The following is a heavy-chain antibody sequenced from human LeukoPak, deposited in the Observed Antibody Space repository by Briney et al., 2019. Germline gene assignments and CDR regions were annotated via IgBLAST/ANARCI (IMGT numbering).Heavy chain of an antibody. CDR2: ISSSSSTM. V-gene: IGHV3-48*04. CDR3: ARRQGYCSSTSCPPWFDP. Sequence: GGSLRLSCAASGFTFSSYSMSWVRQAPGKGLEWVSYISSSSSTMYYADSVKGRFTISRDNAKNSLYLQMNSLRAEDTAVYYCARRQGYCSSTSCPPWFDPWGQGTLVTVSS. J-gene: IGHJ5*02. CDR1: GFTFSSYS. D-gene: IGHD2-2*01.